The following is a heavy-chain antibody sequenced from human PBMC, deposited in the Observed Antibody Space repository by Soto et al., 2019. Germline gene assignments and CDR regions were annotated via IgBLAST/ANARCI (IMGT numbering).Heavy chain of an antibody. D-gene: IGHD3-10*01. V-gene: IGHV3-33*01. CDR1: GFTFSSYS. CDR2: IWYDGSNK. J-gene: IGHJ4*02. Sequence: GSQRLSYPASGFTFSSYSMHPVPQAPGKGLEWVAIIWYDGSNKYYADSVEGRFTISRDNSKNTLYMQMNSLRAEDTAVYYCARARISTRSESYSAFDYWGQGT. CDR3: ARARISTRSESYSAFDY.